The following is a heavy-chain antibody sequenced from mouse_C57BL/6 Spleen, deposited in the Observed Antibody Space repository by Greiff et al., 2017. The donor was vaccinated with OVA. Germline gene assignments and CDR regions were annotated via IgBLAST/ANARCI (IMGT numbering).Heavy chain of an antibody. CDR2: ISDGGSYT. Sequence: EVMLVESGGGLVKPGGSLKLSCAASGFTFSSYAMSWVRQTPEKRLEWVATISDGGSYTYYPDNVKGRFTISRDNAKNNLYLQMSHLKSEDTAMYYCARDTVLRSFDYWGQGTTLTVSS. J-gene: IGHJ2*01. V-gene: IGHV5-4*01. CDR3: ARDTVLRSFDY. D-gene: IGHD1-1*01. CDR1: GFTFSSYA.